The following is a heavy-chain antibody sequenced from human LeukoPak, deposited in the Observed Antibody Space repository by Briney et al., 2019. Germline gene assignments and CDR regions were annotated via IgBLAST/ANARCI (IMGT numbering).Heavy chain of an antibody. CDR1: GFTFSSYG. CDR3: AKDPYDFWSGYPYYYMDV. V-gene: IGHV3-30*02. CDR2: IRYDGSNK. Sequence: PGGSLRLSCAASGFTFSSYGMHWVRQAPGKGLEWVAFIRYDGSNKYYADSVKGRFTISRDNSKNTLYLQMNSLRAEDTAVYYCAKDPYDFWSGYPYYYMDVWGKGTTVTVSS. J-gene: IGHJ6*03. D-gene: IGHD3-3*01.